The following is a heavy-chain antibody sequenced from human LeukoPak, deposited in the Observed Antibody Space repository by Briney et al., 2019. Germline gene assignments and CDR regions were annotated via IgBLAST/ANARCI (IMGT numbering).Heavy chain of an antibody. CDR2: ISGSGGST. V-gene: IGHV3-23*01. D-gene: IGHD2-2*02. J-gene: IGHJ3*02. Sequence: GGSLSLSCAASGFTFSSYAMSWVRQAPGKGQEWVSAISGSGGSTYYADSVKGRFTIYRDNYKNTLYLQMNSLRAEDTAVYYCVHARGYCSSTTCYTPFDIWGQGTMVTVSS. CDR1: GFTFSSYA. CDR3: VHARGYCSSTTCYTPFDI.